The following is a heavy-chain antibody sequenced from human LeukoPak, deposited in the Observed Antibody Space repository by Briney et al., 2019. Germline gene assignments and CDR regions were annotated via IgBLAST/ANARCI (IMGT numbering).Heavy chain of an antibody. V-gene: IGHV4-4*02. J-gene: IGHJ4*02. CDR1: GGSISSSNW. CDR3: ASYYDILTGYYA. CDR2: IYHSGST. D-gene: IGHD3-9*01. Sequence: PSETLSLTCAVSGGSISSSNWWSWVRQPPGKGLEWIGEIYHSGSTNYNPSLKSRVTISVDKSKNQFSPKLSSVTAADTAVYYCASYYDILTGYYAWGQGTLVTVSS.